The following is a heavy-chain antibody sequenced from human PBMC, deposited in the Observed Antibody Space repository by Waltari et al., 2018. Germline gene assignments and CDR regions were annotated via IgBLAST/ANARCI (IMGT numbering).Heavy chain of an antibody. CDR1: GGPFIGYS. CDR3: ARWGSGWWYFDL. V-gene: IGHV4-34*01. CDR2: ISHSGST. Sequence: QVQLQQWGAGLLKSSETLTLTFAVYGGPFIGYSWSLIRQPPGKGLEWIGEISHSGSTNYNPSLKSRVTISVDTSKNQFSLKLSSVTAADTAVYYCARWGSGWWYFDLWGRGTLVTVSS. D-gene: IGHD6-19*01. J-gene: IGHJ2*01.